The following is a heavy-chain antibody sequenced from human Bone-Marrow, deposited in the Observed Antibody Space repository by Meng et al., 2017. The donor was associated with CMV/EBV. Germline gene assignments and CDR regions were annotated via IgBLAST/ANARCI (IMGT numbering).Heavy chain of an antibody. V-gene: IGHV1-2*02. Sequence: ASVKVSCKASGYTFTGYYMHWVRQAPGQGLEWMGWINPNSGGTNYAQKFQGRVTMTRDTSISTAHMELSRLRSDDTAVYYCARDLSRSPLGYCSSTSCYSNDYWGQGTLVTVSS. CDR3: ARDLSRSPLGYCSSTSCYSNDY. CDR2: INPNSGGT. D-gene: IGHD2-2*01. J-gene: IGHJ4*02. CDR1: GYTFTGYY.